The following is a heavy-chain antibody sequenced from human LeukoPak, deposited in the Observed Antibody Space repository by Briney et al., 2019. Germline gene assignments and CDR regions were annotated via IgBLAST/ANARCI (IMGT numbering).Heavy chain of an antibody. Sequence: SETLSLTCPVSGGSISSYYWSWIRQPPGKGLEWIGYIYYSGSANYNPSLKSRVTISVDTSKNQFSLKLSSVTAADTAVYYCARSDYGDAFDIWGQGTMVTVSS. J-gene: IGHJ3*02. D-gene: IGHD4-17*01. CDR1: GGSISSYY. CDR2: IYYSGSA. V-gene: IGHV4-59*01. CDR3: ARSDYGDAFDI.